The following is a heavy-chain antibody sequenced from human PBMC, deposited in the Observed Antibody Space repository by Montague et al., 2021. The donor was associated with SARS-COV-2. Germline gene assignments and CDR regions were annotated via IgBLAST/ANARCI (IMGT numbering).Heavy chain of an antibody. J-gene: IGHJ6*02. D-gene: IGHD3-9*01. CDR1: GFSLSTSGMC. CDR3: ARRTYDILTGYVYGMDF. Sequence: PALVKPTQTLTLTCTFSGFSLSTSGMCVSWIRQPPGKALEWLARIDWDDDKYYSTSLKTRLTISKDTSKNQVVLTMTNMDPVDTATYYCARRTYDILTGYVYGMDFWGQGTPVTVSS. V-gene: IGHV2-70*11. CDR2: IDWDDDK.